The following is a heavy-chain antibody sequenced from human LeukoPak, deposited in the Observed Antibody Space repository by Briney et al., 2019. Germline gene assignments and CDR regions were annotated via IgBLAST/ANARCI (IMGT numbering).Heavy chain of an antibody. V-gene: IGHV3-23*01. D-gene: IGHD1-1*01. Sequence: GGSLRLSCAASGFTFSSYAMNWVRQAPGKGLEWVSVISGSGGSTYYADSVKGRFTISRDNSKNSLFLQMNSLRAEDTAVYYCAKDRALEIFDYWGQGTLVTVSS. CDR2: ISGSGGST. CDR1: GFTFSSYA. CDR3: AKDRALEIFDY. J-gene: IGHJ4*02.